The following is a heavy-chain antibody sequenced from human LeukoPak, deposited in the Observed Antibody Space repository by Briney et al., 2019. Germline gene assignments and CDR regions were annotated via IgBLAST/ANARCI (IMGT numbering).Heavy chain of an antibody. CDR1: GFSLSTSGVG. CDR2: IYWDDDK. Sequence: SGPTLVKPTHTLTLTRTFSGFSLSTSGVGVGWIRQPPGKALEWLALIYWDDDKRYSPSLKSRLTITKDTSKNQVVLTMTKEDPVDTATYYCAHREQWLRSMDVWGKGTTVTVSS. V-gene: IGHV2-5*02. CDR3: AHREQWLRSMDV. J-gene: IGHJ6*03. D-gene: IGHD6-19*01.